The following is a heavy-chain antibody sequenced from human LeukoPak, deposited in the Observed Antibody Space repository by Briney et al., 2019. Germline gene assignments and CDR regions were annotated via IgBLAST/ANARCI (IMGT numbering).Heavy chain of an antibody. CDR2: IYTSGST. D-gene: IGHD2-2*01. CDR3: ASCSSTSCYVSYAFDI. V-gene: IGHV4-4*07. Sequence: SETLSLTCTVSGGSISSYYWSWIRQPAGKGLEWIGRIYTSGSTNYNPSLKSRVTMSVDTSKNQFSLKLSSVTAADTAVYYCASCSSTSCYVSYAFDIWGQGTMVTVSS. CDR1: GGSISSYY. J-gene: IGHJ3*02.